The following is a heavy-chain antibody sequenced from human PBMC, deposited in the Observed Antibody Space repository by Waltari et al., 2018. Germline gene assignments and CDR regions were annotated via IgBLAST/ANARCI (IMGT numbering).Heavy chain of an antibody. CDR1: GGTFSSYA. D-gene: IGHD4-17*01. J-gene: IGHJ4*02. CDR2: IIPTLGIA. CDR3: AREEGFGYGEDY. Sequence: QVQLVQSGAEVKKPGSSVKVSCKASGGTFSSYAISWVRQAPGQGLEWMGGIIPTLGIANYAQKFQGRVTITADKSTSTAYMELSSLRSEDTAVYYCAREEGFGYGEDYWGQGTLVTVSS. V-gene: IGHV1-69*10.